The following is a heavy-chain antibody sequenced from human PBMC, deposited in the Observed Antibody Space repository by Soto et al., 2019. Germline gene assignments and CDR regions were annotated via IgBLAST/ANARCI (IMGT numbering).Heavy chain of an antibody. V-gene: IGHV1-18*01. J-gene: IGHJ6*02. CDR2: ISCYNGKT. CDR3: ARDAPPPELRFLEWHNYDYNGMDV. Sequence: QVQVVQSGDEVKETGASVRVSCKTSGYSFTAYGISLVRQAPGQGLEWMGWISCYNGKTKYAQKVQCRATRTTETSTSKAYMEVRSLRSDDTAIYYCARDAPPPELRFLEWHNYDYNGMDVWGQGTTVTVS. D-gene: IGHD3-3*01. CDR1: GYSFTAYG.